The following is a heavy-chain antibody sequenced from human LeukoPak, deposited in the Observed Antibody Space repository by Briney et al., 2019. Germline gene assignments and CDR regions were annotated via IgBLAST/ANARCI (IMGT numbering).Heavy chain of an antibody. CDR1: AFTFSNYG. J-gene: IGHJ4*02. V-gene: IGHV3-30*02. CDR3: AKDREKPSQFDY. D-gene: IGHD1-26*01. Sequence: GGSLRLSCAASAFTFSNYGMHWVRQAPGKGLEWVAFIRYDGSNRYYVDSVKGRFTISRDNSKNTLFLQMTSLRAEDTALYYYAKDREKPSQFDYWGQGTPVIVAS. CDR2: IRYDGSNR.